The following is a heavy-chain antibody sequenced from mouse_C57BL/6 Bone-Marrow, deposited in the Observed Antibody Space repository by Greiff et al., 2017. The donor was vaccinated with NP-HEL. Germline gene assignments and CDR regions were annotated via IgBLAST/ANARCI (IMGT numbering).Heavy chain of an antibody. CDR2: INPSSGYT. CDR3: ARGDYGSSYWFAY. CDR1: GYTFTSYT. D-gene: IGHD1-1*01. J-gene: IGHJ3*01. V-gene: IGHV1-4*01. Sequence: QVQLQQSGAELARPGASVKMSCKASGYTFTSYTMHWVKQRPGQGLEWIGYINPSSGYTKYNQKFKDKATLTADKSSSTAYMQLRSLTSEDSAVYYCARGDYGSSYWFAYWGQGTLVTVSA.